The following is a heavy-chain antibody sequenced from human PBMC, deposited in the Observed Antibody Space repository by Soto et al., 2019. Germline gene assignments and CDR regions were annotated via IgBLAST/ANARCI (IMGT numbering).Heavy chain of an antibody. CDR1: GGSFSNYY. J-gene: IGHJ6*02. CDR3: AREPVGPDYAMDV. V-gene: IGHV4-34*01. CDR2: INHSGST. D-gene: IGHD1-26*01. Sequence: SETLSLTFAVYGGSFSNYYWTWIRQPPGKGLKWIGEINHSGSTKYNPSLKSRVTISLDTSKNQFSLKLTSVTAADTALYYCAREPVGPDYAMDVWGQGTTVTVSS.